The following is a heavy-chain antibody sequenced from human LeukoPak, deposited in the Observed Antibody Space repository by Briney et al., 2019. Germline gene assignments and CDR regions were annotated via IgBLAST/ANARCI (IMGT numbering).Heavy chain of an antibody. J-gene: IGHJ4*02. D-gene: IGHD1-26*01. Sequence: GGSLRLSCAASGFTFSSYAMHWVRQAPGKGLEWVAVISYDGSNKYYADSVKGRFTISRDNSKNTLYLQMNSLRAEDTAVYYCAKAPTPIYSGSYFSFDYWGQGTLVTVSP. CDR1: GFTFSSYA. CDR3: AKAPTPIYSGSYFSFDY. V-gene: IGHV3-30-3*01. CDR2: ISYDGSNK.